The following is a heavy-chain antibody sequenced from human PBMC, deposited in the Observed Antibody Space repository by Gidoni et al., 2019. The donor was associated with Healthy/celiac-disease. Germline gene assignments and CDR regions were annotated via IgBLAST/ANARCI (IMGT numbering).Heavy chain of an antibody. CDR1: GGSISSGGYY. CDR2: IYYSGST. CDR3: ARRPIVVVPAARGWGYFDY. D-gene: IGHD2-2*01. J-gene: IGHJ4*02. V-gene: IGHV4-31*03. Sequence: QVQLQESGPGLVKPSQTLSLTCTVSGGSISSGGYYWSWIRQHPGKGLEWIGYIYYSGSTYYNPSLKSRVTISVDTSKNQFSLKLSSVTAADTAVYYCARRPIVVVPAARGWGYFDYWGQGTLVTVSS.